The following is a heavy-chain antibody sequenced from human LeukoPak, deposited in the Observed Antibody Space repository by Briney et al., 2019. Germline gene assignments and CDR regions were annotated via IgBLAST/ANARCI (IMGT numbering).Heavy chain of an antibody. J-gene: IGHJ5*02. V-gene: IGHV1-18*01. CDR1: GYTFTSYG. Sequence: ASVKVSCKASGYTFTSYGINWVRQAPGQGPEWMGWISAYNGNTKYAQNLQGRVTMTTDTSTSTAYMELRSLRSDDTAVYYCARVPYSSGWYVSDWFDPWGQGTLVTVSS. CDR3: ARVPYSSGWYVSDWFDP. D-gene: IGHD6-19*01. CDR2: ISAYNGNT.